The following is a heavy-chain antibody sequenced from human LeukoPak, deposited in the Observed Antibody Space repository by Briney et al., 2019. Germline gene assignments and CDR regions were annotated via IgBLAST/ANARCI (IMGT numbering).Heavy chain of an antibody. CDR2: IYHSGST. D-gene: IGHD6-19*01. CDR1: GGSISSSLYY. Sequence: SETLSLTCNVSGGSISSSLYYWAWIRRPPGKGLEWIGSIYHSGSTYHNPSLKSRVTISVDTSKNQFSLKLNSVTAADTAVYYCARGRTAVADLHHWGQGTLVTVSS. V-gene: IGHV4-39*07. J-gene: IGHJ1*01. CDR3: ARGRTAVADLHH.